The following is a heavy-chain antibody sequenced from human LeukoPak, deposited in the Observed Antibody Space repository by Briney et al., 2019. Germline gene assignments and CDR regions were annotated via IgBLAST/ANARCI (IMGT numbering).Heavy chain of an antibody. CDR2: ISYDGNNK. CDR1: GSTFSRHA. V-gene: IGHV3-30-3*01. CDR3: ARSHYDSSGYYYGFRAFDM. D-gene: IGHD3-22*01. J-gene: IGHJ3*02. Sequence: GGSLRLSCVASGSTFSRHAMHWVRQAPGKGLEWVAVISYDGNNKYYADSVKGRFTISRDNSKNTLYLQMNSLRAEGTAVYYCARSHYDSSGYYYGFRAFDMWGQGTMVTVSS.